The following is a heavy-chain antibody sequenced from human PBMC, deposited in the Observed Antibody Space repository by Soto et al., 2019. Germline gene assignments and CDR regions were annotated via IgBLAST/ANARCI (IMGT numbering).Heavy chain of an antibody. J-gene: IGHJ4*01. CDR1: GFNFRSYA. CDR3: ANGRGSSWTIDY. Sequence: DVELSESGGGLVQPGGSLRLSCAASGFNFRSYAMSWARRAPGKGLEWVSAISGSGGTSYFADSVRGRFTISRDNSKNTLYLQLSSLRVEDTAEYFCANGRGSSWTIDYWGHGTLVTVSS. V-gene: IGHV3-23*01. D-gene: IGHD6-13*01. CDR2: ISGSGGTS.